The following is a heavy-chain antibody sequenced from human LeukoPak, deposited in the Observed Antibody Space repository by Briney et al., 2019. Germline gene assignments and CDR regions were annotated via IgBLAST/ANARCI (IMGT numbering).Heavy chain of an antibody. CDR1: GFTFSSYA. Sequence: GGSLRLSCAASGFTFSSYAMHWVRQAPGKGLEWVANIKQDGSEKYYVDSVKGRFTISRDNSKNTLYLQMNSLRAEDTAVYYCAREATVLSDAFDIWGQGTMVTVSS. V-gene: IGHV3-7*03. CDR2: IKQDGSEK. D-gene: IGHD4-17*01. CDR3: AREATVLSDAFDI. J-gene: IGHJ3*02.